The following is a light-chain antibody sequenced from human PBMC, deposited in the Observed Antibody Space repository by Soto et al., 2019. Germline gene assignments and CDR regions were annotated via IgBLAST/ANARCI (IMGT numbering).Light chain of an antibody. V-gene: IGKV3-20*01. CDR1: QSIGRRY. Sequence: IVLTQSPGTLSLSPGERATLSCRASQSIGRRYLAWYQQKPGQGPMLLIYDTSERASDIPDRFSGSGSGTDFTLTISRLVPEDFAVYYCKYQRTFGGGTKVEIK. CDR2: DTS. CDR3: KYQRT. J-gene: IGKJ4*01.